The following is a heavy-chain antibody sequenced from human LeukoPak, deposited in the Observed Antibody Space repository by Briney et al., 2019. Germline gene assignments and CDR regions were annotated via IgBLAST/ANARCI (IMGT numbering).Heavy chain of an antibody. J-gene: IGHJ4*02. V-gene: IGHV4-31*03. CDR3: ARGLAAYRSPNNLDY. Sequence: PSETLSLTCTVSGGSISSGGYYWSWIRQHPGKGLEWIGYIYYSGSTYYNPSLKSRLTISLDTSKSQFSLKLSSVTAADTAVYYCARGLAAYRSPNNLDYWGQGTLVTVSS. CDR1: GGSISSGGYY. CDR2: IYYSGST. D-gene: IGHD6-13*01.